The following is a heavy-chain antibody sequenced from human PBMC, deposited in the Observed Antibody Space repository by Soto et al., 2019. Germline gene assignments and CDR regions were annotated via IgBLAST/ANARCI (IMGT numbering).Heavy chain of an antibody. Sequence: QITLKESGPTLVKPTQTLTLTCTFSGFSLSTSGVGVGWIRQPPGKALEWLALIYWDDDKRYSPSLKSRLTITKDTAKNQVVLTMTNMDPVDTATYYCANRSGTYSTSTFDYWGQGTLVTVSS. J-gene: IGHJ4*02. CDR2: IYWDDDK. CDR1: GFSLSTSGVG. CDR3: ANRSGTYSTSTFDY. V-gene: IGHV2-5*02. D-gene: IGHD6-13*01.